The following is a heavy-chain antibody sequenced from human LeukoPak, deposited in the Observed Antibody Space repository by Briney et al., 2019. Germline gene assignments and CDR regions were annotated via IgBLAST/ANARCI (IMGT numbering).Heavy chain of an antibody. V-gene: IGHV1-46*01. CDR2: INPSGGST. CDR3: ARSWGSDYGSGETFFDP. Sequence: ASVKVSCKASGYTFTSYYMHWVRQAPGQGLEWMGIINPSGGSTSYAQKFQGRVTMTRDTSTSTVYMELSSLRSEDTAVYYCARSWGSDYGSGETFFDPWGQGTLVTVSS. D-gene: IGHD3-10*01. CDR1: GYTFTSYY. J-gene: IGHJ5*02.